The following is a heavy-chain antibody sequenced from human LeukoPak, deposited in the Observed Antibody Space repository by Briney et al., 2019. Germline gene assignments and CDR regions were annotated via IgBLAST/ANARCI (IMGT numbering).Heavy chain of an antibody. J-gene: IGHJ4*02. V-gene: IGHV3-23*01. CDR1: GFTFSSYA. D-gene: IGHD3-22*01. CDR3: AKSERITMIVVVTAFDY. CDR2: ISGSGGST. Sequence: GGSLRLSCAASGFTFSSYAMSWVRQAPGKGLEWVSAISGSGGSTYYADSVKGRFTISRDNSKNTLYLQMNSPRAEDTAVYYCAKSERITMIVVVTAFDYWGQGTLVTVSS.